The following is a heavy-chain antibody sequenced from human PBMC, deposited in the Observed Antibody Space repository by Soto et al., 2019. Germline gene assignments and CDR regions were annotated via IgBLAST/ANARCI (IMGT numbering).Heavy chain of an antibody. CDR1: GFTFDDYA. CDR2: ISGSGGST. D-gene: IGHD4-17*01. J-gene: IGHJ4*02. V-gene: IGHV3-23*01. CDR3: AKDPGDQMY. Sequence: GGSLRLSCAASGFTFDDYARHWVRQAPGKGLEWVSAISGSGGSTYYADSVKGRFTISRDNSKNTLYLQMNSLRAEDTAVYYCAKDPGDQMYWGQGTQVTVSS.